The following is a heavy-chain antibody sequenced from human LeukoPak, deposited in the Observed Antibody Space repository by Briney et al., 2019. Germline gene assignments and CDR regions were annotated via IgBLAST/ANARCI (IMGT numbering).Heavy chain of an antibody. J-gene: IGHJ4*02. D-gene: IGHD5-12*01. V-gene: IGHV1-69*13. CDR2: IIPIFGTA. CDR1: GGTFSSYA. CDR3: ARVRGGIVATIFDY. Sequence: ASVKVSCKACGGTFSSYAISWVRQAPGQGLEWMGGIIPIFGTANYAQKFQGRVTITADESTSTVYMDLSSLRSEDTAVYYCARVRGGIVATIFDYWGQGTLVTVSS.